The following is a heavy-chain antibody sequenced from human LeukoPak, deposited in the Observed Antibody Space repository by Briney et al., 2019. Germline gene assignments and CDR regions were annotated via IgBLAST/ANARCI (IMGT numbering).Heavy chain of an antibody. J-gene: IGHJ4*02. V-gene: IGHV3-21*01. CDR2: ISSSSSYI. D-gene: IGHD3-3*01. CDR1: GFTFSSYA. CDR3: ARDSRGRVVITKDFDY. Sequence: GGSLRLSCAASGFTFSSYAMSWVRQAPGKGLEWVSSISSSSSYIYYADSVKGRFTISRDNAKNSLYLQMNSPRAEDTAVYYCARDSRGRVVITKDFDYWGQGTLVTVSS.